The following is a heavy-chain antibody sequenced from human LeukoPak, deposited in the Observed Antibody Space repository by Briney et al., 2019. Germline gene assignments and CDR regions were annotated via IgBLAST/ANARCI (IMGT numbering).Heavy chain of an antibody. J-gene: IGHJ4*02. V-gene: IGHV4-38-2*02. CDR3: ARVGQLAFDY. D-gene: IGHD6-13*01. Sequence: SETLSLTCTVSGYSISSGYYWGWIRQPPGKGLEWIGSIYHSGSTYYNPSLKSRVTISVDTSKNQFSLKLRSVTAADTAVYYCARVGQLAFDYWGQGALVTVSS. CDR2: IYHSGST. CDR1: GYSISSGYY.